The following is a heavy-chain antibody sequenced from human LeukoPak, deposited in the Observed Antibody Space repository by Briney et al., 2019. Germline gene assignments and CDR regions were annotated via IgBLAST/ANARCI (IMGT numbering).Heavy chain of an antibody. CDR1: GGSFSGYY. V-gene: IGHV4-34*01. Sequence: PSETLSLTCAVYGGSFSGYYWSWIRQPPGKGLEWIGEINHSGSTNYNPSLKSRVTISVDTSKNQFSLKLSSVTAADTAVYYCARHIGGITMVRGVFRMAYNWFDPWGQGTLVTVSS. D-gene: IGHD3-10*01. J-gene: IGHJ5*02. CDR3: ARHIGGITMVRGVFRMAYNWFDP. CDR2: INHSGST.